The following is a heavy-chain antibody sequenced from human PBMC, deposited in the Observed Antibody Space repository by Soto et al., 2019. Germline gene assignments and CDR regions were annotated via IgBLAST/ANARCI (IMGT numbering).Heavy chain of an antibody. CDR3: ARLSGYDYLLYDY. CDR2: IYYSGST. D-gene: IGHD5-12*01. V-gene: IGHV4-59*01. J-gene: IGHJ4*02. Sequence: SXTLSLTCTVSGGSISSYYWSWIRQPPGKGLEWIGYIYYSGSTNYNPSLKSRVTISVDTSKNQFSLKLSSVTAADTAVYYCARLSGYDYLLYDYWGQGTLVTVSS. CDR1: GGSISSYY.